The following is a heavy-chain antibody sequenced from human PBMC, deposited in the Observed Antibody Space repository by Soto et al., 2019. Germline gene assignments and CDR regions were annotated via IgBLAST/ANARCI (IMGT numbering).Heavy chain of an antibody. V-gene: IGHV4-31*03. J-gene: IGHJ3*02. CDR3: ARDMTYYYDSSGYFDAFGI. D-gene: IGHD3-22*01. CDR1: GGSISSGGYY. Sequence: PSETLSLTCTVSGGSISSGGYYWSWIRQHPGKGLEWIGYIYYSGSTYYNPSLKSRVTISVDTSKNQFSLKLSSVTAADTAVYYCARDMTYYYDSSGYFDAFGIWGQGTMVTVSS. CDR2: IYYSGST.